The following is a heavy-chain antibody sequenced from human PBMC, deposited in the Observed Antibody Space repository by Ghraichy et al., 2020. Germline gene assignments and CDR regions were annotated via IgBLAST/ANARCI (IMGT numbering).Heavy chain of an antibody. D-gene: IGHD1-1*01. J-gene: IGHJ2*01. CDR3: VTGIQLKGRGWYFDL. Sequence: ASVKVSCKVSGYILSKISIHWVRQAPGKGLEWMGGFDPEDGDTIFTQKFQGRVTVTEDISADTAYMELSSLGSEDTAVYYCVTGIQLKGRGWYFDLWGRGTLVTVSS. CDR1: GYILSKIS. V-gene: IGHV1-24*01. CDR2: FDPEDGDT.